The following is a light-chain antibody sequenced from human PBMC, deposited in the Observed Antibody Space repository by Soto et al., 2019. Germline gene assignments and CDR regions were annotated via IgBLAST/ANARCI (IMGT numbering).Light chain of an antibody. CDR2: GAF. J-gene: IGKJ5*01. CDR1: QSVSSSS. V-gene: IGKV3-15*01. CDR3: QQYNQWPIT. Sequence: EIVLTQFPATLSLSPGERATLSCRASQSVSSSSLAWYQQKPGQAPRLLIHGAFTRATGIPARFSGSGSGTEFTLTISSLQSEDFAVFYCQQYNQWPITFGQGTRLEIK.